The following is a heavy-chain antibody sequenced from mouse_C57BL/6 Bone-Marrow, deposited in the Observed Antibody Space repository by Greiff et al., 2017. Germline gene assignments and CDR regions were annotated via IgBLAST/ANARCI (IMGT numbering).Heavy chain of an antibody. Sequence: VQLQQPGAELVKPGASVKVSCKASGYTFTSYWMHWVKQRPGQGLEWIGYINPSSGYTKYNQKFKDKATLTADKSSSTAYMQLSSLTSEDSAVYYCASYAMDYWGQGTSVTVSS. CDR1: GYTFTSYW. V-gene: IGHV1-7*01. CDR3: ASYAMDY. J-gene: IGHJ4*01. CDR2: INPSSGYT.